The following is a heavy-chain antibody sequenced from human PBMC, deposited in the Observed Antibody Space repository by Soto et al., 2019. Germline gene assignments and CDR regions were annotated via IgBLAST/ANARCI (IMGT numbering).Heavy chain of an antibody. V-gene: IGHV3-7*01. CDR1: GFTFNSYW. Sequence: EVHLVESGGDLVQPGGSLRLSCTTSGFTFNSYWMSWVRQAPGKGLEWVANIKHDGSEKYYVDSVKGRFTISRDNAKNSLYLQMNSLRAEDTAVYYCARAPTYYDFWSGYKYMDVWGRGTTVTVSS. CDR2: IKHDGSEK. CDR3: ARAPTYYDFWSGYKYMDV. J-gene: IGHJ6*03. D-gene: IGHD3-3*01.